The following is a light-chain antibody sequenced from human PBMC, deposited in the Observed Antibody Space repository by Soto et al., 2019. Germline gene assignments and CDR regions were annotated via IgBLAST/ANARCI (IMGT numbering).Light chain of an antibody. CDR1: QSVTYN. CDR3: QQYGNSLWT. V-gene: IGKV3-15*01. Sequence: ETMLTQSPATLSASPWGRVTLSCRATQSVTYNLAWYQQKPGQAPRLLIYGASTRATGIPARFSGRGSGTDFTLTISRLEPEDFAVYYCQQYGNSLWTFGQGTKVDIK. CDR2: GAS. J-gene: IGKJ1*01.